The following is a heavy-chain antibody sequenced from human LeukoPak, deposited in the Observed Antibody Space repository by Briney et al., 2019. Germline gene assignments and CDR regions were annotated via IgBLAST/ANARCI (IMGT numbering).Heavy chain of an antibody. CDR3: ASTTIFGPLDP. Sequence: GGSLRLSCAASGFTFSSYEMNWVRPAPGKGLEWVSYISSSGSTIYYADSVKGRFTISRENAKNSLYLQMNSLRAEDTAVYYCASTTIFGPLDPWGQGTLVTVSS. D-gene: IGHD3-3*01. CDR1: GFTFSSYE. J-gene: IGHJ5*02. CDR2: ISSSGSTI. V-gene: IGHV3-48*03.